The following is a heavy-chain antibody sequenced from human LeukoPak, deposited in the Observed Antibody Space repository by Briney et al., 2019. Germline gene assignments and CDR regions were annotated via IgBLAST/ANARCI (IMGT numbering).Heavy chain of an antibody. CDR3: ARQVAFYFDY. Sequence: PGGSLRLSCAASGFTFSSYAMSWVRQAPGKGLEWASAISGSGGSTYYADSVKGLFTISRDNSKDSLYLQINSLRPEDTAVYYCARQVAFYFDYWGQGTLVTVSS. CDR2: ISGSGGST. CDR1: GFTFSSYA. J-gene: IGHJ4*02. V-gene: IGHV3-23*01. D-gene: IGHD5-12*01.